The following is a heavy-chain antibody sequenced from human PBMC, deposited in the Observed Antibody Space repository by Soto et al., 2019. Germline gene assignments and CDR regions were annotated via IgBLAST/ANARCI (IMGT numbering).Heavy chain of an antibody. Sequence: QMQLVQSGPEVKKPGTSVKVSCKASGFTFTSSAVQWVRQAHGQRLEWIGWIVVGSGNTNYAQKFQERVTITRDMSTSTAYVELSSLRSEDTAVYYCAALSYGDHMYYFDYWGQGTLVTVSS. CDR3: AALSYGDHMYYFDY. J-gene: IGHJ4*02. CDR2: IVVGSGNT. V-gene: IGHV1-58*01. CDR1: GFTFTSSA. D-gene: IGHD4-17*01.